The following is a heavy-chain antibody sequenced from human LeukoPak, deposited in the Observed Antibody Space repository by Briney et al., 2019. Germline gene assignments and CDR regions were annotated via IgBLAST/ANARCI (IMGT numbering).Heavy chain of an antibody. CDR3: ARVEYSPQAGEITAYMDV. V-gene: IGHV6-1*01. J-gene: IGHJ6*03. D-gene: IGHD3-16*01. Sequence: SQTLSLTCAISGDSVSSNSAAWNWIRQSPSRGLEWLGRTYYRSKWYNDYAVSVKSRITINPDTSKNQFSLQLNSVTPEDTAVYYCARVEYSPQAGEITAYMDVWGKGTTVTVSS. CDR1: GDSVSSNSAA. CDR2: TYYRSKWYN.